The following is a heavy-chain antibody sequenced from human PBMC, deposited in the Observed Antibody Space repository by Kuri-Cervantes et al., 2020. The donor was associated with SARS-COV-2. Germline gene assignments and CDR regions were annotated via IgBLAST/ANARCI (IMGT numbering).Heavy chain of an antibody. D-gene: IGHD1-14*01. CDR1: GGSFSGYY. CDR3: SRSRRVWFDP. J-gene: IGHJ5*02. Sequence: SETLSLTCAVYGGSFSGYYWSWIRQPPGKGLEWIGEINHSGSTNYNPSLKSRVTISVDTSKNQFSLKLSPVTAADTAVYYCSRSRRVWFDPWGQGTLVTDSS. CDR2: INHSGST. V-gene: IGHV4-34*01.